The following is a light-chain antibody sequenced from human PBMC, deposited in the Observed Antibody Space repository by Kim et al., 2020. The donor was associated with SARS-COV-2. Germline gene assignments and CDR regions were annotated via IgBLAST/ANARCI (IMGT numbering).Light chain of an antibody. Sequence: ASVGDRVTITCRASQGISNYLAWYQQKPGKVPKLLIYDASTLQSVVPSRFSGSGSGTDFTLTISSLQPEDVATYYCQKYNSAPLTLGGGTKVDIK. CDR3: QKYNSAPLT. CDR1: QGISNY. V-gene: IGKV1-27*01. CDR2: DAS. J-gene: IGKJ4*01.